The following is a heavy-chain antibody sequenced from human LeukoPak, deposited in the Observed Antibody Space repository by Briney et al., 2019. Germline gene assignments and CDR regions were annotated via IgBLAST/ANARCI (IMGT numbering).Heavy chain of an antibody. J-gene: IGHJ4*02. Sequence: GGSLRLSCAASGFTFSSYEMNWVRQAPGKGLEWVSYISSSGSTIYYADSVKGRFTISRDNAKNSLYLQMNSLRAEDTAVYYCARVILWFGELSGFDYWGQGTLVTVSS. CDR2: ISSSGSTI. V-gene: IGHV3-48*03. CDR3: ARVILWFGELSGFDY. CDR1: GFTFSSYE. D-gene: IGHD3-10*01.